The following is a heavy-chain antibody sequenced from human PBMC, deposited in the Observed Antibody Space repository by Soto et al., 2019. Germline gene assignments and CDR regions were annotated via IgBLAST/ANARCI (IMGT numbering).Heavy chain of an antibody. Sequence: QVQLVESGGGVVQPGRSLRLSCAASGFTFSNYGMHWVRQAPGKGLEWVAVMSYDGSNKNYADSVKGRFTISRDNSKNPQYLQMNRMSADAAAVYYGAKDGPTDGYTGGLDVWGQGTTVTVSS. CDR2: MSYDGSNK. V-gene: IGHV3-30*18. CDR3: AKDGPTDGYTGGLDV. J-gene: IGHJ6*02. CDR1: GFTFSNYG. D-gene: IGHD5-12*01.